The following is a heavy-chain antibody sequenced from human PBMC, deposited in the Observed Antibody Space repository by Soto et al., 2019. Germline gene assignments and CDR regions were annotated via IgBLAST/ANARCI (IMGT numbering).Heavy chain of an antibody. CDR3: ARDQDYYDLYYHGMDV. CDR2: INTFGSNI. Sequence: GGSLRLSCAAPGFTFSSYGMHWVRQAPGKGLEWVSSINTFGSNIYYADSVKGRFTISRDNAENSLYLQMNSLRAEDTGLYYCARDQDYYDLYYHGMDVRGQGTTVTVSS. V-gene: IGHV3-21*01. CDR1: GFTFSSYG. J-gene: IGHJ6*02. D-gene: IGHD3-22*01.